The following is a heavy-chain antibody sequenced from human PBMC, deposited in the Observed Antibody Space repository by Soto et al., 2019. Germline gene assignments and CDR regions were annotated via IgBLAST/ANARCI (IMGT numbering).Heavy chain of an antibody. V-gene: IGHV4-59*01. CDR1: GGSLSTYY. CDR3: AGGSSWDWFDP. Sequence: PSETLSLTCTVSGGSLSTYYWSWIRQPPGKGLEWTGYLYYGGISYYNPSLKSRLTISEDTSKNQFSLKLNSVTTADTAVYYCAGGSSWDWFDPWGQGTLVTVSS. CDR2: LYYGGIS. J-gene: IGHJ5*02. D-gene: IGHD6-13*01.